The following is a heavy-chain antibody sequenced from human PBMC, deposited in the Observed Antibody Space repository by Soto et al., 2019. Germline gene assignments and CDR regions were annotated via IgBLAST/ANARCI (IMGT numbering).Heavy chain of an antibody. CDR1: GYSFTSYW. V-gene: IGHV5-51*03. CDR3: ASQRYYVEYEPCNWYFDL. Sequence: EVQLVQSGAEVKKPGESLKISCKGSGYSFTSYWIGWVRQMPGKGLEWMGIIYPGDSDTRYSPSFQGQVTISADKSIRTAYQQWSSLKASDTAMYYCASQRYYVEYEPCNWYFDLWGRGTLVTVSS. D-gene: IGHD4-17*01. J-gene: IGHJ2*01. CDR2: IYPGDSDT.